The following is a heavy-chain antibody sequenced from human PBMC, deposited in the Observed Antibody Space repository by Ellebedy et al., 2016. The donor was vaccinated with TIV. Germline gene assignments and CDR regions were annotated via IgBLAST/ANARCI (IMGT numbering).Heavy chain of an antibody. J-gene: IGHJ3*02. Sequence: GGSLRLSXTASGFTFGDYAMSWFRQAPGKGLEWVGFIRSKAYGGTTEYAASVKGRFTISRDDSKSIAYLQMNSLKTEDTAVYYCTSPIWPGSYPRRAFDIWGQGTMVTVSS. D-gene: IGHD1-26*01. CDR3: TSPIWPGSYPRRAFDI. CDR1: GFTFGDYA. CDR2: IRSKAYGGTT. V-gene: IGHV3-49*03.